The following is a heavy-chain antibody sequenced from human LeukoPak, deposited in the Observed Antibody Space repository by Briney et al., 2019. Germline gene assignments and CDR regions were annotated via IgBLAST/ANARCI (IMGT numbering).Heavy chain of an antibody. CDR3: ARGEDYGDYLDAFDI. D-gene: IGHD4-17*01. V-gene: IGHV4-39*07. CDR2: IYYSGST. CDR1: GGSISSSSYY. Sequence: SETLSLTCTVSGGSISSSSYYWGWIRQPPGKGLEWIGSIYYSGSTYYNPSLKSRVTISVDTSKNQFSLKLSSVTAADTAVYYCARGEDYGDYLDAFDIWGQGTMVTVSS. J-gene: IGHJ3*02.